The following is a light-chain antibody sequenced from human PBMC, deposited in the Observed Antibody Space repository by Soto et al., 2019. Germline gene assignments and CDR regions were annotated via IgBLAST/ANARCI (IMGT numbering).Light chain of an antibody. CDR1: RSDIGGYNF. J-gene: IGLJ1*01. V-gene: IGLV2-14*01. CDR2: EVS. Sequence: QSALTQPASVSGSPGQSITISCTGSRSDIGGYNFVSWYQQYPGKAPKLMIFEVSNRPSGVSIRFSGSKSGSTASLTISGLQTEDEADYYCSSYVSGGTPYVFGTGTKLTVL. CDR3: SSYVSGGTPYV.